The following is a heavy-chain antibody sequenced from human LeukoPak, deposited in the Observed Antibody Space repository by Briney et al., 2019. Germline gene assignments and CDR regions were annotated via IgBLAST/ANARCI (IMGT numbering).Heavy chain of an antibody. CDR2: IPSAGTGQ. Sequence: GGSLRLSCAASGYTFSDYGMHWLRQAPGKGLERAASIPSAGTGQYYADSVKGRFTISRDNSRNTLYLQMNSLRGEDTAIYYCTKDLSTSHCTTAMCYYFDYWGLGTLVTVSS. D-gene: IGHD2/OR15-2a*01. CDR1: GYTFSDYG. V-gene: IGHV3-30*02. CDR3: TKDLSTSHCTTAMCYYFDY. J-gene: IGHJ4*01.